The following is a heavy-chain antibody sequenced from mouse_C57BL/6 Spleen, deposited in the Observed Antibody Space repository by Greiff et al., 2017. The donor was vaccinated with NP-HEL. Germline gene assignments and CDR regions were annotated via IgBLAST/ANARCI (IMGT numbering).Heavy chain of an antibody. D-gene: IGHD1-1*01. J-gene: IGHJ2*01. CDR2: ISGGGGNT. CDR1: GFTFSSYT. V-gene: IGHV5-9*01. CDR3: ARHGGSSYGDY. Sequence: EVKLQESGGGLVKPGGSLKLSCAASGFTFSSYTMSWVRQTPEKRLEWVATISGGGGNTYYPDSVKGRFTISRDNAKNTLYLQMSSLRSEDTALFYCARHGGSSYGDYWGQGTTLTVSS.